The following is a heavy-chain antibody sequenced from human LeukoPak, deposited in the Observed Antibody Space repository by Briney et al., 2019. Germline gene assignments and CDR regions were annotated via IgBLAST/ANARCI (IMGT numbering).Heavy chain of an antibody. V-gene: IGHV1-46*01. CDR2: VNPSGGGT. D-gene: IGHD3-16*01. Sequence: ASVKVSRKASGYTFTSYGISWVRQAPGQGFEWMGVVNPSGGGTSYAQTFQARLTLTRDMSTTTVYMELSSLRSEDTAVYYCVRTLGAVLDSRYWFDPWGQGTLVTVSS. J-gene: IGHJ5*02. CDR1: GYTFTSYG. CDR3: VRTLGAVLDSRYWFDP.